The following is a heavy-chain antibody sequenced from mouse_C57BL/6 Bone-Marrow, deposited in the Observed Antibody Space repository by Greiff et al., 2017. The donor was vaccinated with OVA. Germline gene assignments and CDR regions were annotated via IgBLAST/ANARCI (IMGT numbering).Heavy chain of an antibody. V-gene: IGHV2-2*01. CDR1: GFSLTSYG. CDR3: ARGLRLPIYYAMDY. J-gene: IGHJ4*01. CDR2: IWSGGST. Sequence: VELQQSGPGLVQPSQSLSITCTVSGFSLTSYGVHWVRQSPGKGLEWLGVIWSGGSTDYNAAFISRLSISKDNSKSQVFFKMKSLQADDTAIYYCARGLRLPIYYAMDYWGQGTSVTVSS. D-gene: IGHD3-2*02.